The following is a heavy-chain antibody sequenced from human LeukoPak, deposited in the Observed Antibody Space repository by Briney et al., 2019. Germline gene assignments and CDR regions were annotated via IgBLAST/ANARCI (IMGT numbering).Heavy chain of an antibody. CDR3: ARSVYSYSGIDY. J-gene: IGHJ4*02. CDR2: IYPGDSDT. Sequence: HGESLKISCKGSGYTFSSYWIAWVRQMPGKGLEWMGIIYPGDSDTRYSPSFQGQVTISADKSISTAYLQWSSLKASDTAVYYCARSVYSYSGIDYWGQGTLVTVSS. CDR1: GYTFSSYW. D-gene: IGHD4-11*01. V-gene: IGHV5-51*01.